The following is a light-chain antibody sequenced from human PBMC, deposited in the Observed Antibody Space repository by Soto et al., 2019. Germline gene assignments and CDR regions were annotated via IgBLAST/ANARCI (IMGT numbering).Light chain of an antibody. Sequence: IVLTQSPGTLSLSPGERATLSCRASQSVTRNFLAWYQQKPGQAPRLLVFGASSRATGIPDRFSGSGSGTEFTLTISRLEPEDFAMYYCQQYGSSPITFGQGTRLEIK. CDR3: QQYGSSPIT. CDR1: QSVTRNF. J-gene: IGKJ5*01. CDR2: GAS. V-gene: IGKV3-20*01.